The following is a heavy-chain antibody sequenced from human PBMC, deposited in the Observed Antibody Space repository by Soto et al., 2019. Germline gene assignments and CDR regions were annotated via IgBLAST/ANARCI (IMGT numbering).Heavy chain of an antibody. Sequence: ASVKVSCKSSGYPFISYHINWVRQATGQGLEWMGSMNPNSGNTIFAQKFQGRVTMTRSTSISTAYMELSSLTFDDTAVYYCARAHNSGDVDYWGQGTLVTVSS. CDR3: ARAHNSGDVDY. J-gene: IGHJ4*02. D-gene: IGHD4-17*01. CDR2: MNPNSGNT. V-gene: IGHV1-8*01. CDR1: GYPFISYH.